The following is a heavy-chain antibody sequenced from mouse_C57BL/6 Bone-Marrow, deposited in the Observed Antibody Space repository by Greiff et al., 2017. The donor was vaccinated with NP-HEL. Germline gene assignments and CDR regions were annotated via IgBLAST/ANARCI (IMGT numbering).Heavy chain of an antibody. D-gene: IGHD2-4*01. CDR3: ARGGYDYAFDY. CDR2: IYPSDSET. Sequence: QVQLKQPGAELVRPGSSVKLSCKASGYTFTSYWMDWVKQRPGQGLEWIGNIYPSDSETHYNQKFKDKATLTVYKSSSTAYMQLSSLTSEDSAVYYCARGGYDYAFDYWGQGTTLPVSS. V-gene: IGHV1-61*01. J-gene: IGHJ2*01. CDR1: GYTFTSYW.